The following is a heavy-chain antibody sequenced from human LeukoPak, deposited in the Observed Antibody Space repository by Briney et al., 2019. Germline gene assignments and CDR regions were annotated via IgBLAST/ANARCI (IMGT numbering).Heavy chain of an antibody. Sequence: ASVKVSCEASGYTLTSYGINWMRQAPGQGLEWMGWISTQSGNTNYAQKVQGRLALTTDRSTNTAYMELRSLRSDDTAVYYCARGAYGDKWGQGTMVTVSS. CDR3: ARGAYGDK. D-gene: IGHD4-17*01. CDR2: ISTQSGNT. J-gene: IGHJ4*02. V-gene: IGHV1-18*01. CDR1: GYTLTSYG.